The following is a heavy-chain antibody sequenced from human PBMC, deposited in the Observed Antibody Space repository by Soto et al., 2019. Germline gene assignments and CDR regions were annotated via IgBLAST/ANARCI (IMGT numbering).Heavy chain of an antibody. CDR2: IYYSGST. CDR1: GGSVSSGSYY. Sequence: SETLSLTCTVSGGSVSSGSYYGSWIRQPPGKGLEWIGYIYYSGSTNYNPSLKSRVTISVDTSKNQFSLKLSSVTAADTAVYYCARVRPYYDFWSETYYYYGMDVWGQGTTVTVSS. CDR3: ARVRPYYDFWSETYYYYGMDV. J-gene: IGHJ6*02. D-gene: IGHD3-3*01. V-gene: IGHV4-61*01.